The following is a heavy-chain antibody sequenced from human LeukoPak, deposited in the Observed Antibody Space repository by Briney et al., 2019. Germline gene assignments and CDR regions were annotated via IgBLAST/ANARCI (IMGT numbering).Heavy chain of an antibody. CDR3: ARDDQPLYYDFWSGYYRGYYYYGMDV. CDR1: GGSISSYY. CDR2: IYYSGST. J-gene: IGHJ6*02. V-gene: IGHV4-59*01. Sequence: PSETLSLTCTVSGGSISSYYWSWIRQPPGKGLEWIGYIYYSGSTNYNPSLKSRVTISVDTSKNQFSLKLSSVTAADTAVYYCARDDQPLYYDFWSGYYRGYYYYGMDVWGQGTTVTVSS. D-gene: IGHD3-3*01.